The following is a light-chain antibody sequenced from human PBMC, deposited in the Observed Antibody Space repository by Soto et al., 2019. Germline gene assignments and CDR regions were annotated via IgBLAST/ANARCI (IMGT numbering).Light chain of an antibody. Sequence: EIVLTQSPATVSLSPGERATLSCRASQSLSKYLAWYQQKPGQAPRLLIYDASSRATGIPDRFSGSGSGTDFTLTISRLEPEDFAVYYCQQYGSSPITFGQGTRLEIK. V-gene: IGKV3-20*01. CDR3: QQYGSSPIT. J-gene: IGKJ5*01. CDR2: DAS. CDR1: QSLSKY.